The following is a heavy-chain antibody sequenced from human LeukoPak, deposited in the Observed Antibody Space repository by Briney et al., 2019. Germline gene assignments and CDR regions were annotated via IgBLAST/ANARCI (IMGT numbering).Heavy chain of an antibody. CDR1: GYTFTISF. D-gene: IGHD2-2*01. CDR3: ARDSSSSSLADP. J-gene: IGHJ5*02. V-gene: IGHV1-46*01. CDR2: INPSGGSP. Sequence: ASVKVSCKASGYTFTISFMHWVRQAPGQGLEWMGIINPSGGSPTYAQKFQGRVTMTRDTSTSTVYMELSSLRSEDTAMYYCARDSSSSSLADPWGQGTLVTVSS.